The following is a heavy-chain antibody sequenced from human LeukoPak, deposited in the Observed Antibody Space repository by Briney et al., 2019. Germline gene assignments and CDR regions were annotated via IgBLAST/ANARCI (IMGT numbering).Heavy chain of an antibody. J-gene: IGHJ4*02. CDR3: AKSGFSYYFDY. Sequence: PGRSLRLSCAASGFTFSSYAMHWVRQAPGKGLEWVAVISYDGSNKYYADSVKGRFTISRDNSKNTLYLQMNSLRAEDTAVYYCAKSGFSYYFDYWGQGTLVTVSS. CDR2: ISYDGSNK. V-gene: IGHV3-30-3*02. D-gene: IGHD3-10*01. CDR1: GFTFSSYA.